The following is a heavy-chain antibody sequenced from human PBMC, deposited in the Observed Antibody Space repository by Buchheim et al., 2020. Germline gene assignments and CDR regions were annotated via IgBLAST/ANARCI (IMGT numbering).Heavy chain of an antibody. CDR2: IYYSGST. CDR3: ARGAPGGSSGYGYYYYGMDV. D-gene: IGHD3-22*01. Sequence: QVQLQESGPGLVKPSETLSLTCTVSGGSISSYYWSWIRQPPGKGLEWIGYIYYSGSTNYNPSLKSRVTISVDTSKNQFSLNLSSVTAADTAVYYCARGAPGGSSGYGYYYYGMDVWGQGTT. CDR1: GGSISSYY. J-gene: IGHJ6*02. V-gene: IGHV4-59*01.